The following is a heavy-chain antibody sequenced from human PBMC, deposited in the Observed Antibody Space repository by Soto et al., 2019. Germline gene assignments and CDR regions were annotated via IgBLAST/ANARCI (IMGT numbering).Heavy chain of an antibody. CDR2: INPRGGDT. J-gene: IGHJ5*02. CDR1: GYTFISYY. V-gene: IGHV1-46*01. Sequence: RVSVKVSCKASGYTFISYYMYWVRQATGQGLEWMGIINPRGGDTTYVQKFQGRVTMTSDTFTSTVYMELSSLRSEDTAVYYCAGGFPTSTSLEWIDLWGQGTLVTVSS. CDR3: AGGFPTSTSLEWIDL. D-gene: IGHD2-2*01.